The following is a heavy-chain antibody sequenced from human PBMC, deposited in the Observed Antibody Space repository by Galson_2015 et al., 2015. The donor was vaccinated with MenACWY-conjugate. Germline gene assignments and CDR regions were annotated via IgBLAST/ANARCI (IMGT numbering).Heavy chain of an antibody. Sequence: VSGGSLIRGGSSWSWIRHSPGKGLGWIGEVNNRGSTSYNASLKSRVTILIDTTKNQFSLSLSSVTAAETAVYYCVRGDSGPRLEDWGQGTLVTVSS. J-gene: IGHJ4*02. D-gene: IGHD2-8*02. V-gene: IGHV4-30-2*06. CDR3: VRGDSGPRLED. CDR2: VNNRGST. CDR1: GGSLIRGGSS.